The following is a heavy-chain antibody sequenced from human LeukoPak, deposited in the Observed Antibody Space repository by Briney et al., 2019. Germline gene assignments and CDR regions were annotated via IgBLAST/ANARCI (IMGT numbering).Heavy chain of an antibody. CDR1: GGSISSGGYY. Sequence: ASETLSLTCTVSGGSISSGGYYWSWIRQHPGKGLEWIGYIYYSGSTYYNPSLKSRVTISVDTSKNQFSLKLSSVTAADTAVYYCARSHTVTRWHFDYWGQGTLVTASS. J-gene: IGHJ4*02. D-gene: IGHD4-17*01. V-gene: IGHV4-31*03. CDR2: IYYSGST. CDR3: ARSHTVTRWHFDY.